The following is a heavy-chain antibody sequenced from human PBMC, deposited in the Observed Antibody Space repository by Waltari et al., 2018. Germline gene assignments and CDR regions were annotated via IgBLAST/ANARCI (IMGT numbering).Heavy chain of an antibody. CDR1: GFIFSNYG. CDR3: AKANRHSGQDNWFDP. J-gene: IGHJ5*02. CDR2: ISFDGLDK. Sequence: QGQLVESGGGVVQPGRSLRLTCTASGFIFSNYGMHWVRQAPGKGLEWVAVISFDGLDKRYADSVKGRFTISRDKSKNTLFLELNSLTTDDTGVYFCAKANRHSGQDNWFDPWGHGAPVTVSS. D-gene: IGHD2-15*01. V-gene: IGHV3-30*18.